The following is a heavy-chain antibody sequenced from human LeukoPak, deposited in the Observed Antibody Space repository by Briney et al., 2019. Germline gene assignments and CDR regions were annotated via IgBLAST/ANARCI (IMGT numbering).Heavy chain of an antibody. CDR2: IYYSGKT. Sequence: SETLSLTCAVYGGSFSGDYWSWIRQPPGKGLEWIGNIYYSGKTDCNPSLKSRVTISVDTSKNQFSLKLSSVTAADTAVYYCARVAAKTVEYWGQGTLVTVSS. D-gene: IGHD2-15*01. CDR3: ARVAAKTVEY. CDR1: GGSFSGDY. V-gene: IGHV4-34*01. J-gene: IGHJ4*02.